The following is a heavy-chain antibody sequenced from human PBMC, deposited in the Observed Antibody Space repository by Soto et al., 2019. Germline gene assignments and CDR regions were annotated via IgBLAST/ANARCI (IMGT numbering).Heavy chain of an antibody. CDR2: ISSSSSHI. Sequence: EVQLVESGGGLVKPGGSLRLSCAASGFTLTTYSMNWVRQASGKGLEWVASISSSSSHIYYADSVKGRFTISRDNARNSLYLQMNSLRAEDTAVYYCVREIGLSSYYGMDVWGQWTTVTVSS. CDR3: VREIGLSSYYGMDV. D-gene: IGHD3-10*01. J-gene: IGHJ6*02. V-gene: IGHV3-21*02. CDR1: GFTLTTYS.